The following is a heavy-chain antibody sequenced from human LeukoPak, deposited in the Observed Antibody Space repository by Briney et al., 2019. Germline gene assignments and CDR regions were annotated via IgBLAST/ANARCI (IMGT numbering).Heavy chain of an antibody. D-gene: IGHD4-17*01. Sequence: GESLKISCKGPGYSFTSYWIGWVRQMPGKGLEWMGIIYPGDSDTRYSPSFQGQVTISADKSISTAYLQWSSLKASDTAMYYCARQNGDHYYGMDVWGQGTTVTVSS. CDR3: ARQNGDHYYGMDV. V-gene: IGHV5-51*01. CDR2: IYPGDSDT. J-gene: IGHJ6*02. CDR1: GYSFTSYW.